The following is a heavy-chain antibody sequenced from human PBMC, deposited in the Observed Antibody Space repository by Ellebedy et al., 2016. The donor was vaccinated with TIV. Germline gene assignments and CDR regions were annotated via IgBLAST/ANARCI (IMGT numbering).Heavy chain of an antibody. V-gene: IGHV1-46*01. CDR3: ARDVSGEGY. D-gene: IGHD6-25*01. CDR2: INPHRGTT. Sequence: ASVKVSXXASGYNFIIYHLHWVRQAPGQGLEWMGVINPHRGTTTYAQKFQGRVTITTDASTTTLYMEMTSLTSEDTAVYYCARDVSGEGYWGQGTLVTVSS. CDR1: GYNFIIYH. J-gene: IGHJ4*02.